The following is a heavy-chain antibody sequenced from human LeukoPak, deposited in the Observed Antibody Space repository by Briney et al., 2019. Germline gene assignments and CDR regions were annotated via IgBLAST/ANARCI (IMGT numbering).Heavy chain of an antibody. Sequence: ASVKVSCKASGYIFISYYMHWVRQAPGQGLEWMGIINPSGGSTSYAQKFQGRVTMTRDTSTSTVYMELSSPRSEDTAVYYCARSFIVGATSGYYFKYWGQGTLVTVSS. J-gene: IGHJ4*02. CDR2: INPSGGST. D-gene: IGHD1-26*01. V-gene: IGHV1-46*01. CDR1: GYIFISYY. CDR3: ARSFIVGATSGYYFKY.